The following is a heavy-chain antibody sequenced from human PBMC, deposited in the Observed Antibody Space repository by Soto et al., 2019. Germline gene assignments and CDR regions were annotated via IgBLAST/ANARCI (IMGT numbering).Heavy chain of an antibody. D-gene: IGHD2-2*01. Sequence: ASVKVSCKASGYTFTSYDINWVRQATGQGLEWMGWMNPNSGNTGYAQKFQGRVTMTRNTSISTAYMELNSLRSEDTAVYYCARDISSTIQFYYYYMDVWGKGTTVTVSS. J-gene: IGHJ6*03. V-gene: IGHV1-8*01. CDR1: GYTFTSYD. CDR3: ARDISSTIQFYYYYMDV. CDR2: MNPNSGNT.